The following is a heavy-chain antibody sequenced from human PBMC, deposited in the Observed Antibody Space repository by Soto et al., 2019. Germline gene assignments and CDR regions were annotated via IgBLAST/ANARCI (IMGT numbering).Heavy chain of an antibody. CDR2: ISNGGSNK. Sequence: PGGSLRLSCAASGFTLSSYSMNWVRQAQGKGLEWVASISNGGSNKYYADSVKGRFTISRDNSKNTLYLQMNSLRAEDTAVYYCAKVAIFGVVSSRKDMDVWGQGTTVTV. CDR1: GFTLSSYS. J-gene: IGHJ6*02. CDR3: AKVAIFGVVSSRKDMDV. V-gene: IGHV3-30*02. D-gene: IGHD3-3*01.